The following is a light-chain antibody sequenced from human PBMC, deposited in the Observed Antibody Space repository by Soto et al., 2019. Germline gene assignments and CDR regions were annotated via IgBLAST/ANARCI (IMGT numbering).Light chain of an antibody. CDR2: GAT. Sequence: IVMTQSPATLSVSPGERATLSCWATQSVSTNLAWYQQKPGQAPRLLIYGATTRATGIPARFSGSGSGTDFTLTISRLEPEDFAVYYCQQRSNWPRTFGQGTKVDIK. CDR1: QSVSTN. J-gene: IGKJ1*01. V-gene: IGKV3-15*01. CDR3: QQRSNWPRT.